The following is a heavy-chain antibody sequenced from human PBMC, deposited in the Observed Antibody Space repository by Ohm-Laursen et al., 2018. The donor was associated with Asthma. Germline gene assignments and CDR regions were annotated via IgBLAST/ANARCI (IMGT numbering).Heavy chain of an antibody. CDR3: ARDGRLRGSFDY. J-gene: IGHJ4*02. V-gene: IGHV4-31*11. Sequence: TLSLTCAVPGGSISGSSYFWGWIRQHPGKGLEWIGNIHYSGSTIYNPSLESRLTISVDTSKNQFSLNLSSVTAADTALYYCARDGRLRGSFDYWGQGTLVTVSS. D-gene: IGHD3-10*01. CDR1: GGSISGSSYF. CDR2: IHYSGST.